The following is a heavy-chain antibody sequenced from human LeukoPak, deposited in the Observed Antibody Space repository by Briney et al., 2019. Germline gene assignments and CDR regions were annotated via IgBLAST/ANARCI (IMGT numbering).Heavy chain of an antibody. CDR1: GGSISRSSYY. CDR2: IYYSGST. CDR3: ATFSYSSGWGDH. D-gene: IGHD6-19*01. J-gene: IGHJ5*02. Sequence: PSETLSLTCTVSGGSISRSSYYWGWIRQPPGKGLEWIGIIYYSGSTFYNPSLKGRVTISLDTSKNQFSLKLRSVTAADTAVYYCATFSYSSGWGDHWGQGTLVTVSS. V-gene: IGHV4-39*01.